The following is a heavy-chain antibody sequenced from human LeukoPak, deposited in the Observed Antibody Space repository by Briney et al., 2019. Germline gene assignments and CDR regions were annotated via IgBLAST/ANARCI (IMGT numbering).Heavy chain of an antibody. D-gene: IGHD3-3*01. Sequence: ALVKVSCKASGYTFTGYYMHWVRQAPGQGLEWMGRINPNSGGTNYAQKFQGRVTMTRDTSISTAYMELSRLRSDDTAVYYCARDPYYDFWSGYYNRLYFDYWGQGTLVTVSS. CDR2: INPNSGGT. CDR3: ARDPYYDFWSGYYNRLYFDY. J-gene: IGHJ4*02. V-gene: IGHV1-2*06. CDR1: GYTFTGYY.